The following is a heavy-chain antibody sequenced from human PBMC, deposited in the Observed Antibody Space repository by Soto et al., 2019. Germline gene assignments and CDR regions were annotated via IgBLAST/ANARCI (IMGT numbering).Heavy chain of an antibody. CDR3: AKGDSGYDWFSGAFDI. Sequence: QVQLVESGGGVVQPGRSLRLSCAASGFTFSSYGMHWVRQAPGKGLEWVAVISYDGSNKYYADSVKGRFTISRDNSKNTLYLQMNSLRAEDTAVYYCAKGDSGYDWFSGAFDIWGQGTMVTVSS. J-gene: IGHJ3*02. CDR1: GFTFSSYG. CDR2: ISYDGSNK. D-gene: IGHD5-12*01. V-gene: IGHV3-30*18.